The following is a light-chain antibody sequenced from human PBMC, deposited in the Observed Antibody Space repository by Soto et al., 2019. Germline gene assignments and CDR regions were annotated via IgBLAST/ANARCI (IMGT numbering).Light chain of an antibody. V-gene: IGLV2-14*01. CDR1: SSDVGVYNY. CDR2: EVS. Sequence: QSVLTQPASVSGSPGQSITISCTGTSSDVGVYNYVSWYQHHPGKAPKLMIYEVSHRPSGISNRFSGSKSGSTASLTISGLQAEDEADYYCSSYTASSTLLYVFGTGTKVTVL. CDR3: SSYTASSTLLYV. J-gene: IGLJ1*01.